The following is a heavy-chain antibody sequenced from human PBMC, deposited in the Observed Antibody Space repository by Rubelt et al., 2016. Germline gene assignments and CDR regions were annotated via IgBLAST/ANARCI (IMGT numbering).Heavy chain of an antibody. Sequence: SLRLSCAASGFTFSNAWMSWVRQAPGKGLEWVGRIKSTTDGGPPDYAAPVKGRFTISRDDSKNTLYLQMNSLKTEDTAVCYCTTDRYYYDSSGFPWFDPWGQGTLVTVSS. D-gene: IGHD3-22*01. J-gene: IGHJ5*02. CDR1: GFTFSNAW. CDR2: IKSTTDGGPP. CDR3: TTDRYYYDSSGFPWFDP. V-gene: IGHV3-15*01.